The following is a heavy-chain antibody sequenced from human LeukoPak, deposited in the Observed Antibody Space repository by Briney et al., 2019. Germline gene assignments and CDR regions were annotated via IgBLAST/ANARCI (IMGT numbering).Heavy chain of an antibody. CDR3: AKWGYDSSGYYYVASSNPPDY. CDR2: IWYDGSNK. J-gene: IGHJ4*02. V-gene: IGHV3-33*06. CDR1: GFTFSIYG. Sequence: GRSLRLSCAASGFTFSIYGMHWVRQAPGKGLEWVAVIWYDGSNKYYADSVKGRFTISRDNSKNTLYLQMNSLRAEDTAVYYCAKWGYDSSGYYYVASSNPPDYWGQGTLVTVSS. D-gene: IGHD3-22*01.